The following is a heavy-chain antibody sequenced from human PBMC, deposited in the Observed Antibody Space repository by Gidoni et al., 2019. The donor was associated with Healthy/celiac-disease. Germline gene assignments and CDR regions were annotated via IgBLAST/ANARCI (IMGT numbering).Heavy chain of an antibody. V-gene: IGHV4-30-2*05. D-gene: IGHD3-10*01. CDR3: ARVFRQIMVRGPERALVFDP. J-gene: IGHJ5*02. CDR2: ST. Sequence: STYYNPSLKSRVTISVDTSKNQFSLKLSSVTAADTAVYYCARVFRQIMVRGPERALVFDPWGQGTLVTVSS.